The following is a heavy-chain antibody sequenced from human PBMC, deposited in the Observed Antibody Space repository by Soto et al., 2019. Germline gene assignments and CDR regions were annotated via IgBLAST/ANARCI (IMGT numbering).Heavy chain of an antibody. CDR3: ARQGYYYYYMDV. V-gene: IGHV1-8*01. CDR1: GYTFTSYD. J-gene: IGHJ6*03. Sequence: ASVKVSCKASGYTFTSYDINWVRQATGQGLEWMGWMNPNSGNTGYAQKFQGRVTMTRNTSISTAYMELSSLRSEDTAVYYRARQGYYYYYMDVWGKGTTVTVSS. CDR2: MNPNSGNT.